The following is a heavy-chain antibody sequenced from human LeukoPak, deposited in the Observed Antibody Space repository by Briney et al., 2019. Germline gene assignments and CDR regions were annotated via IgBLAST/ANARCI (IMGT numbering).Heavy chain of an antibody. CDR1: GGSISSSSYY. CDR3: ARRSGYGTLYFDY. CDR2: IYYSGST. D-gene: IGHD5-18*01. J-gene: IGHJ4*02. Sequence: SETLSLTCTVSGGSISSSSYYWGWIRQPPGKGLEWIGSIYYSGSTYYNPPLKSRVTISVDTSKNQFSLKLSSVTAADTAVYYCARRSGYGTLYFDYWGQGTLVTVSS. V-gene: IGHV4-39*01.